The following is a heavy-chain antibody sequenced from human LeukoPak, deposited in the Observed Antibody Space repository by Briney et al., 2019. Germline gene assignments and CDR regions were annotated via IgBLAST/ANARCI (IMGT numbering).Heavy chain of an antibody. V-gene: IGHV3-30-3*01. CDR2: ISYDGSNK. CDR3: AREPAAGRVVDAFDI. CDR1: GFTFSSYA. Sequence: GGSLRLSCAASGFTFSSYAMHWVRQAPGKGLEWVAVISYDGSNKYYADSVKGRFTISRDNSKNTLYLQMNSLRAEDTAVYYCAREPAAGRVVDAFDIWGQGTMVTVSS. J-gene: IGHJ3*02. D-gene: IGHD6-13*01.